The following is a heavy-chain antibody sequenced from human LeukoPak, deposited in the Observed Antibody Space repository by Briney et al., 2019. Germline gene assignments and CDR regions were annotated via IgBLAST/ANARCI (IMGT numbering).Heavy chain of an antibody. CDR3: ARGTDSDY. J-gene: IGHJ4*02. V-gene: IGHV3-33*01. CDR1: GFTFSSYG. CDR2: IWYDGSNK. Sequence: GGSLRLSCAASGFTFSSYGMHWVRRAPGKGLEWVAVIWYDGSNKYYADSVKGRFTISRDNSKNTLYLQMNSLRAEVTAVYYCARGTDSDYWGQGTLVTVSS.